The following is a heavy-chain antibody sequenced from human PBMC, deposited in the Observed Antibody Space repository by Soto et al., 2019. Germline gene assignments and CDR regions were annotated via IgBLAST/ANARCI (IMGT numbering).Heavy chain of an antibody. CDR1: GFSFDDYS. J-gene: IGHJ6*02. D-gene: IGHD3-3*01. CDR3: XXXXGXRTXNXDFYGMDA. CDR2: ISWDGVRT. Sequence: EVQLVESGGVVVQPGGSLRLSCAASGFSFDDYSMHWVRQAPGKGLEWVSLISWDGVRTKYADSVKGRFTISKDNXXXXXYXXXXXXXXXXXXXXXXXXXXGXRTXNXDFYGMDAWGQGTTVTVSS. V-gene: IGHV3-43*01.